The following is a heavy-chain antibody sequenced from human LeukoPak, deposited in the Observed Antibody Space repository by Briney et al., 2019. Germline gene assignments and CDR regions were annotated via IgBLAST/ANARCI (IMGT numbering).Heavy chain of an antibody. J-gene: IGHJ4*02. Sequence: ASVKVSCKASGGTFSSYAISWVRQAPGQGLEWMGWINPNSGGTNYAQKFQGWVTMTRDTSISTAYMELSRLRSDGTAVYYCARGGLGKYDQNDYWGQGTLVTVSS. CDR1: GGTFSSYA. D-gene: IGHD7-27*01. V-gene: IGHV1-2*04. CDR2: INPNSGGT. CDR3: ARGGLGKYDQNDY.